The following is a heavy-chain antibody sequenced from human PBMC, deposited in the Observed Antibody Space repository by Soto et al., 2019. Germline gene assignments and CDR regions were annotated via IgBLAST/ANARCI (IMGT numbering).Heavy chain of an antibody. D-gene: IGHD2-2*01. Sequence: GGSLRLSCAASEFTFSNYAMSWVRQAPGKGLEWVSSISDNGGTTYYADSVKGRFTISRDNSKNTLYLQMNSLRAEDTAVYYCKKDPKQLLVYFDYWGQGTLVTVSS. CDR2: ISDNGGTT. V-gene: IGHV3-23*01. CDR1: EFTFSNYA. J-gene: IGHJ4*02. CDR3: KKDPKQLLVYFDY.